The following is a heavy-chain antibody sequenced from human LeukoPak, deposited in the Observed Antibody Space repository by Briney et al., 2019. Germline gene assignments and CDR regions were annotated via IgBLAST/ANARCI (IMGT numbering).Heavy chain of an antibody. J-gene: IGHJ4*02. CDR1: GGSINSNY. CDR3: ARVGSWYYFDY. Sequence: PSETLSLTCTVSGGSINSNYWSWIRQPPGEGLECIAYIDHSGNTNYNPSLKSRVTISRDMSKNQFSLKLTSVTAADTAMYYCARVGSWYYFDYWGQGILVTVSS. D-gene: IGHD6-19*01. CDR2: IDHSGNT. V-gene: IGHV4-59*01.